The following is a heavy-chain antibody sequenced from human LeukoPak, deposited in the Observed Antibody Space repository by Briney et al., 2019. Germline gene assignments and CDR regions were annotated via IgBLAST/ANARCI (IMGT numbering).Heavy chain of an antibody. J-gene: IGHJ4*02. V-gene: IGHV3-21*01. CDR2: ISSSSYI. CDR3: ASLTSSIAARHC. CDR1: GFTFSSYS. Sequence: GGSLRLSCAASGFTFSSYSMNWVRQAPGKGLEWVSSISSSSYIYYADSVKGRFTISRDNAKNSLYLQMNSLRAEDTAVYYCASLTSSIAARHCWGQGTLVTVSS. D-gene: IGHD6-6*01.